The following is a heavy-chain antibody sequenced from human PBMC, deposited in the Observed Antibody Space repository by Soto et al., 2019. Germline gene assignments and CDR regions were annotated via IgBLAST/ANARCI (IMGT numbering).Heavy chain of an antibody. V-gene: IGHV3-23*01. J-gene: IGHJ5*02. CDR3: AKDRYYDSTGYSPGDWIHP. CDR1: GFTFKNYA. CDR2: MSASGGST. Sequence: GGSLRLSCAAPGFTFKNYAMNWVRQAPGKGLEWVSVMSASGGSTYYADSVKGRFTISRDNSKNTLYLQMNSLRVEDTAVYYCAKDRYYDSTGYSPGDWIHPSGQATHVTVSS. D-gene: IGHD3-22*01.